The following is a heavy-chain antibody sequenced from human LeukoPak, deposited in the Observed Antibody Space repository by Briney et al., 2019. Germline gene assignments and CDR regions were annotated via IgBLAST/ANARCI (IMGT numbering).Heavy chain of an antibody. Sequence: KTSETLSLTCTVSGGSISNYYWSWIRQPPGKGLEWIGYIYYSGSTNYNPSLKSRVTISVDTSKNQVSLRLSSVTAADTAVYFCARTYNWFESWGQGTLVTVSS. V-gene: IGHV4-59*01. CDR2: IYYSGST. CDR1: GGSISNYY. CDR3: ARTYNWFES. J-gene: IGHJ5*01.